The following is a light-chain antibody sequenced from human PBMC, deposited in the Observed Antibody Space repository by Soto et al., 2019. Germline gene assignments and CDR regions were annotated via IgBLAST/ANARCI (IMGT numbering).Light chain of an antibody. CDR1: SSDVGGYNY. Sequence: QSALTQPASVSGSPGQSITISCTGTSSDVGGYNYVSWYQQHPGKAPKLTIYDVNNRPSGISNRFSGSKSGNTASLTISGLQAEEVADYYCSSYTSSSTLYVCGLGTKVTV. CDR3: SSYTSSSTLYV. V-gene: IGLV2-14*01. J-gene: IGLJ1*01. CDR2: DVN.